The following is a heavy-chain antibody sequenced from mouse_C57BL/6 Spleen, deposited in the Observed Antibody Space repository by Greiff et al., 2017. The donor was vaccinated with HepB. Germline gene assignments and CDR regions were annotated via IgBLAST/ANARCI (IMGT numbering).Heavy chain of an antibody. V-gene: IGHV1-15*01. D-gene: IGHD3-1*01. Sequence: VKLMESGAELVRPGASVTLSCKASGYTFTDYEMHWVKQTPVHGLEWIGAIDPETGGTAYNQKFKGKAILTADKSSSTAYMELRSLTSEDSAVYYCTRETGRDYWGQGTTLTVSS. CDR3: TRETGRDY. CDR1: GYTFTDYE. J-gene: IGHJ2*01. CDR2: IDPETGGT.